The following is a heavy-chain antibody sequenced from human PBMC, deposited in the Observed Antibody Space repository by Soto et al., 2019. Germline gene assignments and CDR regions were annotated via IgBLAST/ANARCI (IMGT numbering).Heavy chain of an antibody. V-gene: IGHV1-24*01. J-gene: IGHJ6*02. Sequence: ASVKVSCKVSGYTLTELSMHWVRQAPGKGLEWMGGFDPEDGETIYAQKFQGRVTMTEDTSTDTAYMELSSLRSEDTAVYYCATSVEAGYYDVLFYGMDVWGQGTTVTVSS. CDR2: FDPEDGET. CDR1: GYTLTELS. D-gene: IGHD3-9*01. CDR3: ATSVEAGYYDVLFYGMDV.